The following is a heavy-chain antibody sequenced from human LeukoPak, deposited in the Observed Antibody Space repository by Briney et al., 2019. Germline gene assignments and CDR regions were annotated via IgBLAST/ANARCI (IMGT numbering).Heavy chain of an antibody. V-gene: IGHV1-8*01. Sequence: ASVKVSCKASGYTFTSYDINWVRQATGQGLEWMGWMNPNSGNTGYAQKFQGRVTMTRNTSISTAYMELSSLRSEDTAVYYCATDPIWFGESQADYWGQGTLVTVSS. CDR3: ATDPIWFGESQADY. CDR1: GYTFTSYD. D-gene: IGHD3-10*01. CDR2: MNPNSGNT. J-gene: IGHJ4*02.